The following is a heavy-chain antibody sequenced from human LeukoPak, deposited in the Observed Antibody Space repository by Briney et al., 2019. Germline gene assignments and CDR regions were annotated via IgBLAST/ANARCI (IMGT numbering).Heavy chain of an antibody. D-gene: IGHD6-13*01. CDR2: ISGSGGSP. CDR3: ARDPKQLTYFDY. CDR1: GFTFSSYA. Sequence: GGSLRLSCAASGFTFSSYAMSWVRQAPGKGLEWVSAISGSGGSPYYADSVKGRFTISRDNSKNTLYVQMNSLRVEDTAVYYCARDPKQLTYFDYWGQGTLVTVSS. V-gene: IGHV3-23*01. J-gene: IGHJ4*02.